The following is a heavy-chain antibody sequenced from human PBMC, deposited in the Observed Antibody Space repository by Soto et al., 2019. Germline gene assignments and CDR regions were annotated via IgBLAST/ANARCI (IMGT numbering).Heavy chain of an antibody. CDR2: IGTAGDT. J-gene: IGHJ3*02. CDR3: ARELKDFWSGYSGGGAFDI. Sequence: GGSLRLSCAASGFTFSSYDMHWVRQATGKGLEWVSAIGTAGDTYYPGSVKGRFTISRENAKNSLYLQMNSLRAGDTAVYYCARELKDFWSGYSGGGAFDIWGQGTMVTVSS. D-gene: IGHD3-3*01. V-gene: IGHV3-13*01. CDR1: GFTFSSYD.